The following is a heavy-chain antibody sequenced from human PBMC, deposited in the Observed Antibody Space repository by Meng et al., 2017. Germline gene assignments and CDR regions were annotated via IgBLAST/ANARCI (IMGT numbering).Heavy chain of an antibody. CDR2: ISAYNGNT. J-gene: IGHJ4*02. Sequence: VQLMCPGAGVKTLGASVKVSFTGSGSTFTRYGIRLLRLAPGQGLEWMGGISAYNGNTNYEQKLQGRVTMTTDTSTSTAYMELRSLRSDDTAVYYCARGGIAVAIDYWGQGTLVTVSS. CDR1: GSTFTRYG. CDR3: ARGGIAVAIDY. V-gene: IGHV1-18*01. D-gene: IGHD6-19*01.